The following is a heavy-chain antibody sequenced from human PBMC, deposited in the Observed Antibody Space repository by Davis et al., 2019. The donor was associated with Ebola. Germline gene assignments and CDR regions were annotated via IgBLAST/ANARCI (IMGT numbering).Heavy chain of an antibody. V-gene: IGHV5-51*01. CDR2: IYPGDSDT. J-gene: IGHJ6*02. D-gene: IGHD3-10*01. CDR1: GYSFTSYW. Sequence: GESLKISCKGSGYSFTSYWIGWVRQMPGKGLEWMGIIYPGDSDTRYSPSFQGQVTISADKSISTAYLQWSSLKASDTAMYYCARHARSYYGSGSYVFYYYGMDVWGQGTTVTVSS. CDR3: ARHARSYYGSGSYVFYYYGMDV.